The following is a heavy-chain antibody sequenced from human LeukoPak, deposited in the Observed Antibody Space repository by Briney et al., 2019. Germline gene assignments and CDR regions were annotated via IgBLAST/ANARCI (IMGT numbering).Heavy chain of an antibody. V-gene: IGHV3-7*01. J-gene: IGHJ4*02. CDR1: GLSFSGQW. Sequence: GGSLRLSCTGSGLSFSGQWMNWVRQSPGQGLEWVANVKQDGGENAYVDSGKGRFTISRDNAKYSLYLQMNSLRAEDTAVYYCASHYGDYSFFDYWGQGALVTVSS. CDR3: ASHYGDYSFFDY. CDR2: VKQDGGEN. D-gene: IGHD4-17*01.